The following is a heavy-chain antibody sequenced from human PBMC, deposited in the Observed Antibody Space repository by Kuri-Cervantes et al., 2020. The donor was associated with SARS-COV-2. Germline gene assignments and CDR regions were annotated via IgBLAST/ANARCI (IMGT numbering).Heavy chain of an antibody. CDR3: ARGLIGLVPAPVLGLGSFYSYFNMDA. Sequence: SETLSLTCSVYGGSFSDYQWNWVRQAPGKGLEWIGEINHSGGTNYNSSLKSRVTISVDTSKNQISLKVASVTAADTAVYYCARGLIGLVPAPVLGLGSFYSYFNMDAWGQGTTVTVSS. CDR1: GGSFSDYQ. V-gene: IGHV4-34*01. CDR2: INHSGGT. D-gene: IGHD2-2*01. J-gene: IGHJ6*02.